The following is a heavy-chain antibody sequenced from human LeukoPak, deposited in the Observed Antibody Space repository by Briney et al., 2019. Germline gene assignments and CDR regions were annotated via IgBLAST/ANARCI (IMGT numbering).Heavy chain of an antibody. CDR2: INHSGST. Sequence: PSETLSLTCAVYGGSFSGYYWSWIRQPPEKGLEWIGDINHSGSTNYNPSLKSRVTISVDTSKNQFSLKLRSVTVADTAVYYCARGGENYYGSGSHDYWGQGTLVTVSS. CDR3: ARGGENYYGSGSHDY. J-gene: IGHJ4*02. D-gene: IGHD3-10*01. V-gene: IGHV4-34*01. CDR1: GGSFSGYY.